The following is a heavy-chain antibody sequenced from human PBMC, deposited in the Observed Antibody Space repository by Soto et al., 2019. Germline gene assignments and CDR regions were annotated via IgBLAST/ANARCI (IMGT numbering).Heavy chain of an antibody. CDR1: GYTFTSFG. J-gene: IGHJ4*02. V-gene: IGHV1-18*01. Sequence: ASVKVSCKTSGYTFTSFGISWVRQAPGQGLEWMGWITTDKGKTNYAQKFQGRVTMTTDTSTSTAYMELRSLRSDDTAVYYCATRSTAFDYWGQGTLVTVPQ. CDR3: ATRSTAFDY. CDR2: ITTDKGKT.